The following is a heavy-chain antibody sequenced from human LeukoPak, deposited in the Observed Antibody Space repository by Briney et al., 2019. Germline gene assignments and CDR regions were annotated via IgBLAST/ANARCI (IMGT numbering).Heavy chain of an antibody. CDR2: IYYSGST. CDR1: GGSISSYY. V-gene: IGHV4-59*01. Sequence: SETLSLTCTVSGGSISSYYWSWIRQPPGKGPEWIGYIYYSGSTNYNPSLKSRVTISVDTSKNQFSLKLCSVTAADTAVYYCARTTVTSLYYFDNWGQGTLVTVSS. J-gene: IGHJ4*02. CDR3: ARTTVTSLYYFDN. D-gene: IGHD4-17*01.